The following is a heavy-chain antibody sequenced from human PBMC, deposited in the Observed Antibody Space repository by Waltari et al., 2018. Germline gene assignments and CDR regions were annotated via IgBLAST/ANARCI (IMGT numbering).Heavy chain of an antibody. CDR1: GFTFSSYW. V-gene: IGHV3-7*01. CDR2: IKQEGSEK. CDR3: ASSGYSGYDGWFDP. J-gene: IGHJ5*02. D-gene: IGHD5-12*01. Sequence: EVQLVESGGGLVQPGGSLRLSCAASGFTFSSYWMSWVRQAPGKGLEWVANIKQEGSEKYYVDSVKGRVTISRDNAKNSLYLQMNSLRAEDTAVYYCASSGYSGYDGWFDPWGQGTLVTVSS.